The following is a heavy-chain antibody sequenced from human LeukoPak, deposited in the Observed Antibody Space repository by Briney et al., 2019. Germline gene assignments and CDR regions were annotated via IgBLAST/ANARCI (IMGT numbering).Heavy chain of an antibody. CDR3: ARSYYDFWSGYYNWFDP. CDR1: GGSISSSSYY. CDR2: IYYSGST. J-gene: IGHJ5*02. Sequence: SETLSLTCTVSGGSISSSSYYWGWIRQPPGKGREWIGSIYYSGSTYYNPSLKSRVTISVDTSKNQFSLKLSSVTAADTAVYYCARSYYDFWSGYYNWFDPWGQGTLVTVSS. V-gene: IGHV4-39*01. D-gene: IGHD3-3*01.